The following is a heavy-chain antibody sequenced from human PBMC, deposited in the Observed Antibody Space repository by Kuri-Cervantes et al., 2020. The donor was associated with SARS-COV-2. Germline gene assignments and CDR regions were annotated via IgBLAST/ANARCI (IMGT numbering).Heavy chain of an antibody. CDR3: ARLDRGYCSSTSWYMGAYDI. J-gene: IGHJ3*02. CDR2: IYPGDSDT. V-gene: IGHV5-51*01. D-gene: IGHD2-2*01. CDR1: DHRSTTYW. Sequence: MFCRGSDHRSTTYWIGRVRQIPGKGLEWMEIIYPGDSDTRYSPSFQGRVTISADKSISTAYLQWSSLKAADTAMYYWARLDRGYCSSTSWYMGAYDIWAQGTRVTVSS.